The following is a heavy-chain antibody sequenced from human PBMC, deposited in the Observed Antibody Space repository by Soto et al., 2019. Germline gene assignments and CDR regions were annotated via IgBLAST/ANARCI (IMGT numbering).Heavy chain of an antibody. CDR3: ASRGLRLGELSLSPPSEYYFDY. V-gene: IGHV5-51*07. Sequence: GESLKISCKGSGYSFTSYWIGWVHQMPGKGLEWMGIIYPGDSDTRYSPSFQGQVTISADKSISTAYLQWSSLKASDTAMYYCASRGLRLGELSLSPPSEYYFDYWGQGTLVTVSS. J-gene: IGHJ4*02. D-gene: IGHD3-16*02. CDR1: GYSFTSYW. CDR2: IYPGDSDT.